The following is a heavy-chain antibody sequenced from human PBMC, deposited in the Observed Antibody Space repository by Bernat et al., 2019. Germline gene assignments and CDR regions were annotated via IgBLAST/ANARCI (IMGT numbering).Heavy chain of an antibody. CDR2: IYHSGGT. J-gene: IGHJ3*02. CDR1: GGSISSAYYS. CDR3: ARGMCSGGSCGYPVDFFDI. Sequence: QLQLQESGSGLVKPSQTLSLTCTVSGGSISSAYYSWNWIRLPPGQGLEWFGYIYHSGGTYYSPSLKSRVIISIDRSKNQFSLKLTSVTAADTAVYYCARGMCSGGSCGYPVDFFDIWGQGTMVTVSS. V-gene: IGHV4-30-2*01. D-gene: IGHD2-15*01.